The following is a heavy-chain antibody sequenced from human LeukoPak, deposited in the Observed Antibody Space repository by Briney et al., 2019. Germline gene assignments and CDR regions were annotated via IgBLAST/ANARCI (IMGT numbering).Heavy chain of an antibody. Sequence: PSETLSLTCTVSGGSISSYYWSWIRQPPGKGLEWIGYIYYSGSTNYNPSLKSRVTISVDTSKNQFSLKLSSVTAADTAVYYCARVGRQWLIDYWGQGTLVTVSS. CDR1: GGSISSYY. D-gene: IGHD6-19*01. J-gene: IGHJ4*02. V-gene: IGHV4-59*01. CDR2: IYYSGST. CDR3: ARVGRQWLIDY.